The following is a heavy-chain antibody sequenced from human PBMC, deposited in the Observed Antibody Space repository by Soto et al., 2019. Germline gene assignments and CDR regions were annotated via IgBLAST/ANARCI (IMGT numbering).Heavy chain of an antibody. J-gene: IGHJ3*02. Sequence: EVQLVESGGGLVQPGGSLRLSCAASGVTFSSYWMHWVRQAPGKGLVWVSRINSDGSSTSYADFAKGRLTISRDNAKNTLYLQMNSLTAEDTAIYYCARDFGEVGATAVYDIWGQGTMVIVSS. CDR1: GVTFSSYW. V-gene: IGHV3-74*01. CDR3: ARDFGEVGATAVYDI. D-gene: IGHD1-26*01. CDR2: INSDGSST.